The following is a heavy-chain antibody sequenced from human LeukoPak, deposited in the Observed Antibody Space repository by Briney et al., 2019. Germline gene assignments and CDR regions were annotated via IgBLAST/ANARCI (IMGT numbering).Heavy chain of an antibody. D-gene: IGHD2-2*01. Sequence: ASAKLSCKASGYTHSVFYMHCVRQAPAQGFEWMVWQNPNGGDTNYAQKFQGRVAMTRDTSISTAHMEVSRLRSDDTAVYYCARANFLYCSSSTCLFDYWGQGTLVTVSS. CDR1: GYTHSVFY. CDR3: ARANFLYCSSSTCLFDY. J-gene: IGHJ4*02. V-gene: IGHV1-2*02. CDR2: QNPNGGDT.